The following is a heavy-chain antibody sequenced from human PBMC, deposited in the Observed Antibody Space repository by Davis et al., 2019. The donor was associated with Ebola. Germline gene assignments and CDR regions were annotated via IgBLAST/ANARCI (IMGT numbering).Heavy chain of an antibody. V-gene: IGHV3-74*01. CDR1: GFTFSSYW. Sequence: PGGSLRLSCAASGFTFSSYWMHWVRQAPGKGLVWVSRINSDGSSTSYADSVKGRFTISRDNAKNTLYLQMNSLRAEDTAVYYCAKYGIAARRGAHNTLSYYGMDVWGQGTTVTVSS. J-gene: IGHJ6*02. D-gene: IGHD6-6*01. CDR3: AKYGIAARRGAHNTLSYYGMDV. CDR2: INSDGSST.